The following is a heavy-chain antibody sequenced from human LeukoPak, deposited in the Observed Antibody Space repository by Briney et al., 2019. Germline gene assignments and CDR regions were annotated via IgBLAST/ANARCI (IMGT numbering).Heavy chain of an antibody. J-gene: IGHJ4*02. V-gene: IGHV1-18*01. D-gene: IGHD6-13*01. CDR1: GYSFTSYS. CDR3: ARAAGGGYFDF. Sequence: ASVKVSCKASGYSFTSYSISWVRQAPGQGLEWMGWISAYNSNTNYAQNLQGRVTMTTDTSTSTVYLDLRSLRSDDTAVYYCARAAGGGYFDFWGQGTLVTVSS. CDR2: ISAYNSNT.